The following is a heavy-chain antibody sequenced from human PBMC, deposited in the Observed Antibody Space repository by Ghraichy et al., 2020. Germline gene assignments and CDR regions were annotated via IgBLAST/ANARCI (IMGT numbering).Heavy chain of an antibody. CDR3: AKARVTYYYDSGGYYPLPDY. D-gene: IGHD3-22*01. CDR2: ISYHGGHE. J-gene: IGHJ4*02. V-gene: IGHV3-30*04. Sequence: GESLNISCAISGFTFSSYAMHWVRQAPGKGLEWVAVISYHGGHEYYADSVKGRFTISRDNSKNTLYLQMNSLRTEDTAVYYCAKARVTYYYDSGGYYPLPDYWGQGTLVTVSS. CDR1: GFTFSSYA.